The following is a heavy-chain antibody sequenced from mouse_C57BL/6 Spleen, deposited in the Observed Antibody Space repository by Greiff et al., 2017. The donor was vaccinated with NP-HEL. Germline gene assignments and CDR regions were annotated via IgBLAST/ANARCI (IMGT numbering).Heavy chain of an antibody. Sequence: VQLQQSGAELARPGASVKLSCKASGYTFTSYGISWVKQRTGQGLEWIGEIYPRSGNTYYNEKFKGKATPTADKSSSTAYMELRSLTSEDSAVYFCARWITTVVANFDVWGTRTTVTVSS. D-gene: IGHD1-1*01. CDR2: IYPRSGNT. CDR3: ARWITTVVANFDV. V-gene: IGHV1-81*01. CDR1: GYTFTSYG. J-gene: IGHJ1*03.